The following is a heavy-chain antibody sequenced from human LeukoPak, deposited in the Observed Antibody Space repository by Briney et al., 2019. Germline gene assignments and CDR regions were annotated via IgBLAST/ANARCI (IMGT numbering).Heavy chain of an antibody. CDR3: ARVNSGYSSGWYLDCFDP. CDR2: ISSSSSYI. V-gene: IGHV3-21*01. Sequence: GGSLRLSCAASGFTFSSYSMNWVRQAPGKGLEWVSSISSSSSYIYYADSVKGRFTISRDNAKNSLYLQMNSLRAEDTAVYYCARVNSGYSSGWYLDCFDPWGQGTLVTVSS. D-gene: IGHD6-19*01. J-gene: IGHJ5*02. CDR1: GFTFSSYS.